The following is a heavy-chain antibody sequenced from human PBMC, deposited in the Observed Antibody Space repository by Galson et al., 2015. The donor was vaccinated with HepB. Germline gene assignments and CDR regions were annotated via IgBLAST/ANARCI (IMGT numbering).Heavy chain of an antibody. Sequence: SVKVSCKVSGYTLTELSMHWVRQAPGKGLEWMGGFDPADGETIYAQKFQGRVTMTEDTSTDTAYMELSSLRSEDTAVYYCATDRGSGWRTFDYWGQGTLVTVSS. CDR1: GYTLTELS. J-gene: IGHJ4*02. D-gene: IGHD6-19*01. V-gene: IGHV1-24*01. CDR3: ATDRGSGWRTFDY. CDR2: FDPADGET.